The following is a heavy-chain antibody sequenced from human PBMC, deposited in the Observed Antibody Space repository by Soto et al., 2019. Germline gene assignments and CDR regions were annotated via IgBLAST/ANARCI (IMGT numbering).Heavy chain of an antibody. CDR3: ARASYFRPSGSYYFVS. D-gene: IGHD3-10*01. CDR1: DDSLTTNKYA. J-gene: IGHJ4*02. V-gene: IGHV4-31*03. CDR2: VYSNGNT. Sequence: SETLSLTCTVSDDSLTTNKYAWTWIRQNPEKGLEWIGYVYSNGNTRSSPSLQSRVSMSVDTSKSHFSLRLSSVTAADTAVYFCARASYFRPSGSYYFVSWGQGTLVTVSS.